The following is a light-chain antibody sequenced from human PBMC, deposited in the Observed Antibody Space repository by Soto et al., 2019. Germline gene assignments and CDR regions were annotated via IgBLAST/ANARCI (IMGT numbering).Light chain of an antibody. J-gene: IGLJ1*01. V-gene: IGLV2-14*01. Sequence: SVLTQPASVSGSPGQSITISCSGTSSDVGGYDSVSWYQQHPGKAPKVMIYEVSNRPSGVSNRLSGSKYGNTASLTISGLQAEDEADYYCSSYTSSYTLVFGAGTKVTVL. CDR3: SSYTSSYTLV. CDR1: SSDVGGYDS. CDR2: EVS.